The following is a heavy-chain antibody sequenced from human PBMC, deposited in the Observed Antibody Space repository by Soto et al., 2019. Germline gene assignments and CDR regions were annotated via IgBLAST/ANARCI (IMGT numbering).Heavy chain of an antibody. J-gene: IGHJ4*02. Sequence: PGRSLRLSCAASGFTFSSYAMHWVRQAPGKGLEWVAVISYDGSNKYYADSVKGRFTISRDNSKNTLYLQMNSLRAEDTAVYYCASDYDYVWGSYRYTNFDYLGQGNLVTVSS. CDR3: ASDYDYVWGSYRYTNFDY. D-gene: IGHD3-16*02. CDR1: GFTFSSYA. CDR2: ISYDGSNK. V-gene: IGHV3-30-3*01.